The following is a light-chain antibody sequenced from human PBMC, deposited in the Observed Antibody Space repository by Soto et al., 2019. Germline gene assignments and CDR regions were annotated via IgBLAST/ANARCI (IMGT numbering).Light chain of an antibody. Sequence: QSVLTQPASVSGSPGQSITISCTGTSSDIGAYDFVSWYQQHPGEAPQLIIYDVSYRPSGVSSRFSGSKSGNTASLTISRLQAEDEADYFCSSYTGSIRLFGGGTKLTVL. CDR2: DVS. J-gene: IGLJ2*01. CDR1: SSDIGAYDF. CDR3: SSYTGSIRL. V-gene: IGLV2-14*03.